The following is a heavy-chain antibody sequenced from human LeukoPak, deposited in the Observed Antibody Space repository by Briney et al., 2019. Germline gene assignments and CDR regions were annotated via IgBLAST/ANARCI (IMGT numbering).Heavy chain of an antibody. D-gene: IGHD4-17*01. CDR3: AKDHRGGDYYFDY. V-gene: IGHV3-53*05. J-gene: IGHJ4*02. CDR1: GFTVSSNY. CDR2: IYSGGST. Sequence: GGSLRLSCAASGFTVSSNYMSWVRQAPGKGLEWVSVIYSGGSTYYADSVKGRFTISRDNSKNTLYLQMNSLRAEDTAVYYCAKDHRGGDYYFDYWGQGTLVTVSS.